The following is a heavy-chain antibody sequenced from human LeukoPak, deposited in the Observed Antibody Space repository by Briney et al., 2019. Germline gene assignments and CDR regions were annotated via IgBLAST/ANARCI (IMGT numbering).Heavy chain of an antibody. Sequence: GGSLRLSCAASGFTFSSYWMHWVRQAPGKGLVWVSRINSDGSSTSYADSVKGRFTISRDNAKNTLYLQMNSLRAEDTAVYYCARSSWESSGWDNDAFDIWGQGTMVTVSS. CDR2: INSDGSST. D-gene: IGHD6-19*01. J-gene: IGHJ3*02. V-gene: IGHV3-74*01. CDR1: GFTFSSYW. CDR3: ARSSWESSGWDNDAFDI.